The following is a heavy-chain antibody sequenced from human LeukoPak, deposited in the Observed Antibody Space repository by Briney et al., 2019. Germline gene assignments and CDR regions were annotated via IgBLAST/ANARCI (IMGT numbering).Heavy chain of an antibody. V-gene: IGHV4-59*01. D-gene: IGHD3-10*01. CDR3: ARYYGSGSYYAPFDY. J-gene: IGHJ4*02. CDR2: IYYSGST. Sequence: SETLSLTCTVSGGSISSYYWSWIRQPPGKGLEWIGYIYYSGSTNYNPSLKSRVTISVDTSKNQFSLKLSSVTAADTAVYYCARYYGSGSYYAPFDYWGQGTLVTVSS. CDR1: GGSISSYY.